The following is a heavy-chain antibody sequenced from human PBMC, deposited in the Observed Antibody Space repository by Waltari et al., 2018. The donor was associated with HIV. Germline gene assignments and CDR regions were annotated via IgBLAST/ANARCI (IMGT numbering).Heavy chain of an antibody. D-gene: IGHD3-10*01. V-gene: IGHV4-38-2*02. CDR2: IYHTGIT. J-gene: IGHJ6*02. Sequence: ESGPGLLEPSETLSLTCTVSHYSITGPYYWAWSRQSPGMGLEWIASIYHTGITYYNPSLKTRVTISMDTPTNAFSLRLTSMTAADTAVYYCARDGVLGRFYYYGLDVWGPGTTVIVS. CDR3: ARDGVLGRFYYYGLDV. CDR1: HYSITGPYY.